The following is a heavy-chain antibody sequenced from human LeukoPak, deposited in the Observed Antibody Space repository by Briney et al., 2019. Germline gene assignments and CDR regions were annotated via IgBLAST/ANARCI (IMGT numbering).Heavy chain of an antibody. J-gene: IGHJ3*02. Sequence: SETLSLTCAVSGYSISSGYYWGWIRQPPGKGLEWIGSIYHSGSTYYNPSLKSRVTISVDTSKNQFSLKLSSVTAADTAVYYCARGGDFHAFDIWGQGTMVTVS. CDR1: GYSISSGYY. CDR2: IYHSGST. V-gene: IGHV4-38-2*01. D-gene: IGHD3-16*01. CDR3: ARGGDFHAFDI.